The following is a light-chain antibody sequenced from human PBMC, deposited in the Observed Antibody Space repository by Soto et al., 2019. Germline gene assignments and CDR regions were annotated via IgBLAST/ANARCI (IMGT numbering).Light chain of an antibody. CDR3: RQYGSLPLT. CDR1: QTVGNNY. J-gene: IGKJ4*01. Sequence: EIVLTQSPGTLTLSPGERATLSCRASQTVGNNYLAWYQQKPGQTPRLLIHGASNRATGIPDRISGSGSGQDFNLFISGLEPEDFAVYYCRQYGSLPLTFGGGTKVEIK. V-gene: IGKV3-20*01. CDR2: GAS.